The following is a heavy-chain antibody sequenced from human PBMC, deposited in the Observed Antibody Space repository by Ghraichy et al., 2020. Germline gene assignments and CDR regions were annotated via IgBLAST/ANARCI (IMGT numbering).Heavy chain of an antibody. D-gene: IGHD5-24*01. CDR1: GGSTSRDY. CDR3: ASVGDGYNHPDAFNI. Sequence: SETLSLTCTVSGGSTSRDYWSWIRQPPGKGLEWIGYIYYSGSTNYNPSLKRRVSISVDTSKNQLSLKLSSVTAADTAVYYCASVGDGYNHPDAFNIWGQGTMVTVSS. V-gene: IGHV4-59*01. CDR2: IYYSGST. J-gene: IGHJ3*02.